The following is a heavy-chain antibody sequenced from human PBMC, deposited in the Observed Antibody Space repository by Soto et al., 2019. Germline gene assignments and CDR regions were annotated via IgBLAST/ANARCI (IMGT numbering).Heavy chain of an antibody. J-gene: IGHJ4*02. CDR3: ARAAIHSSGYYSDLDS. CDR2: ISYDGSNK. Sequence: QVQLVESGGGVVQPGRSLRLSCAASGFTFSSYAMHWVRQAPGKGLEWVAVISYDGSNKYYADSVKGRFTSSRDNSKNTLYRQMNSLRAEDTAVYYCARAAIHSSGYYSDLDSWGQGTLVTVSS. V-gene: IGHV3-30-3*01. D-gene: IGHD3-22*01. CDR1: GFTFSSYA.